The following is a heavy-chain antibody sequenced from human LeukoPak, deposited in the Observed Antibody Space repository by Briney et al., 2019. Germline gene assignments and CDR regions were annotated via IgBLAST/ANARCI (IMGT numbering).Heavy chain of an antibody. D-gene: IGHD3-10*01. CDR3: ARDSGDGSGTYYPYGMDV. J-gene: IGHJ6*02. CDR1: GFTFSSYN. CDR2: ISRSSIYI. Sequence: GGSLRLSCAASGFTFSSYNMNWVRQAPGKGLEWVSSISRSSIYIYYADSVKGRFTISRDNAENSLSLQMDSLRAEDTAVYYCARDSGDGSGTYYPYGMDVWGHGTTVTVSS. V-gene: IGHV3-21*01.